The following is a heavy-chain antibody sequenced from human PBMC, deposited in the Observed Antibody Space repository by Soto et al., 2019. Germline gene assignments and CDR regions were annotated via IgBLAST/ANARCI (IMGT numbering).Heavy chain of an antibody. Sequence: GGSLRLSCSASGFIFSESTIYWVRQVPGKGLEAISAVSTSGRSTYYADSVKDRFTISRDNSKNTLFLQMGSLRPEDTAIYYCVKEAHGLDGVAFDYWGQGTQVTVSS. CDR1: GFIFSEST. CDR3: VKEAHGLDGVAFDY. D-gene: IGHD2-15*01. V-gene: IGHV3-64D*06. CDR2: VSTSGRST. J-gene: IGHJ4*02.